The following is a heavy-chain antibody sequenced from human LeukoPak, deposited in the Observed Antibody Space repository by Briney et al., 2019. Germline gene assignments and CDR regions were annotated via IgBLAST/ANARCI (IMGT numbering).Heavy chain of an antibody. D-gene: IGHD5-18*01. V-gene: IGHV3-23*01. J-gene: IGHJ4*02. CDR3: ANDLGWIQLNLG. Sequence: GGSLRLSCAASDFPFTTYAMSWVRQAPGKGLEWVSSISGGGTITYYADSVKGRFTISRDNSRNTVYLQMNSLRAEDTAVYYCANDLGWIQLNLGRGQGTLVTVSS. CDR2: ISGGGTIT. CDR1: DFPFTTYA.